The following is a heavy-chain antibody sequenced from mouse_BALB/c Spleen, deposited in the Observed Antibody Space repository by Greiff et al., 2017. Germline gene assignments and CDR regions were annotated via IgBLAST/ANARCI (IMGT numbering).Heavy chain of an antibody. V-gene: IGHV2-9*02. CDR3: ARAGDGYYVSFAY. Sequence: VLLVESGPGLVAPSQCLSISCTVSGFSLTSYGVHWVRQPPGKGLEWLGVIWAGGSTNYNSALMSRLSTSKDNSKSQAFLKMNRLQTDDTAMYYCARAGDGYYVSFAYWGQGTLVTVSA. CDR2: IWAGGST. J-gene: IGHJ3*01. D-gene: IGHD2-3*01. CDR1: GFSLTSYG.